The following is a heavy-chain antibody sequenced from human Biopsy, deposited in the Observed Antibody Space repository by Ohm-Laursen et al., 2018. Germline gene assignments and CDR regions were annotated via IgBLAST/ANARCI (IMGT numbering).Heavy chain of an antibody. J-gene: IGHJ5*02. CDR3: AVKSYFSTSFDP. D-gene: IGHD1-26*01. Sequence: TLSLTCAVYGGSFSGYYWSWIRQPPGKGLEWIGEINHSGNTNFNPSFKSRVTISVDTSKNQFSLKLSSVTAADTAVYYCAVKSYFSTSFDPWGQGTLVTVSS. V-gene: IGHV4-34*01. CDR2: INHSGNT. CDR1: GGSFSGYY.